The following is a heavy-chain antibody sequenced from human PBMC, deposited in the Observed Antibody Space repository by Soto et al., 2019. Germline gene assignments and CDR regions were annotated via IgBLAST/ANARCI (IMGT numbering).Heavy chain of an antibody. CDR2: INHSGNT. CDR1: GGSISSSSYY. CDR3: ASARWDY. Sequence: SETLSLTCTVSGGSISSSSYYWGWIRQPPGKGLEWVGSINHSGNTYYNPSLKSRVTISADTSKNQFSLKLYSMTAADTAIYYCASARWDYWGQGTLVTVSS. J-gene: IGHJ4*02. V-gene: IGHV4-39*07.